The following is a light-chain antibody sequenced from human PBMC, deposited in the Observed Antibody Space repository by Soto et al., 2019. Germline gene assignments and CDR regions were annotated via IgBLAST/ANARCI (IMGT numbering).Light chain of an antibody. J-gene: IGKJ4*01. V-gene: IGKV1-39*01. CDR2: AAS. CDR1: QSISSY. Sequence: AAGSRVTITCRASQSISSYLNWYQQKPGKAPKLLIYAASSLQSGVPSRFSGSGSGTDFTLTISSLQPEDFATYYCQQSYSTLRTFGGGTKVDIK. CDR3: QQSYSTLRT.